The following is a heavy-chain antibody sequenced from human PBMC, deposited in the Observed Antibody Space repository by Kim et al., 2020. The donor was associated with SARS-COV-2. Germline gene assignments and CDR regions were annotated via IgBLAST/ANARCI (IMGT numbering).Heavy chain of an antibody. CDR2: FDPEDGET. CDR1: GYTLTELS. D-gene: IGHD3-22*01. J-gene: IGHJ6*02. CDR3: ATAGTYDSSGYYSYYYYGMDV. V-gene: IGHV1-24*01. Sequence: ASVKVSCKVSGYTLTELSMHWVRQAPGKGLEWMGGFDPEDGETIYAQKFQGRVTMTEDTSTDTAYMELSSLRSEDTAVYYCATAGTYDSSGYYSYYYYGMDVWGQGTTVTVSS.